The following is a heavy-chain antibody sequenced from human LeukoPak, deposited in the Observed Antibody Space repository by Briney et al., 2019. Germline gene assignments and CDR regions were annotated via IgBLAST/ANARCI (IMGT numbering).Heavy chain of an antibody. Sequence: GRSLRLSCAASGFTFSSYGMHWVRQAPGKGLEWVAVISYDGSNKYYADSVKGRFTISRDNSKNTLYLQMNRLRADDTAVYYCAANFDFWGQGTLVTVSS. V-gene: IGHV3-30*03. CDR3: AANFDF. J-gene: IGHJ4*02. CDR1: GFTFSSYG. CDR2: ISYDGSNK.